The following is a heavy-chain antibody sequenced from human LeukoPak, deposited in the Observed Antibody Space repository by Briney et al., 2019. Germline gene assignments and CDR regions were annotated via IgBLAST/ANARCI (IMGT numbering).Heavy chain of an antibody. CDR3: ARETAAPVNWFDP. CDR2: INPNSGGT. D-gene: IGHD6-6*01. CDR1: GYTFPSYG. Sequence: ASVKVSCXASGYTFPSYGISWVRQAPGQGLEWMGRINPNSGGTNYAQKFQGRVTMTRDTSISTAYMELSRLRSDDTAVYYCARETAAPVNWFDPWGQGTLVTVSS. J-gene: IGHJ5*02. V-gene: IGHV1-2*06.